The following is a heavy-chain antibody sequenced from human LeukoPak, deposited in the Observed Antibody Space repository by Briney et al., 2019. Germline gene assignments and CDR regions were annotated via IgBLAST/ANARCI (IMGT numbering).Heavy chain of an antibody. CDR3: ARDVEGGTFDI. V-gene: IGHV3-23*01. Sequence: GGSLRLSCEASGFAFSFFAMSWLRQAPGKGLEWVSTINANSGTRSYAASVRGRFTISRDNSKNTLYLQLNTLRADDTAVYFCARDVEGGTFDIWGQGTTVTVSS. CDR1: GFAFSFFA. D-gene: IGHD3-16*01. CDR2: INANSGTR. J-gene: IGHJ3*02.